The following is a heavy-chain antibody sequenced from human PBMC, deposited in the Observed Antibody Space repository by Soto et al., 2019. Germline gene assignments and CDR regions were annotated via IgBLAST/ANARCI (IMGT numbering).Heavy chain of an antibody. CDR1: GSTFSDYY. D-gene: IGHD3-10*01. Sequence: QVQLVESGGGLVKPGGSLRLSCVVSGSTFSDYYMSWIRQAPGKGLEWLSYISSGGSTIYYADSVKGRFTISRDNAKNSLYLQMNSLRAEETAVYYCARDWGGVTPFDSWGQGTLVTVSS. J-gene: IGHJ4*02. V-gene: IGHV3-11*01. CDR2: ISSGGSTI. CDR3: ARDWGGVTPFDS.